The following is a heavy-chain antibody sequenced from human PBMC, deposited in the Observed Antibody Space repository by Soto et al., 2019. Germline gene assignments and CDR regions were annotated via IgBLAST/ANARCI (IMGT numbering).Heavy chain of an antibody. V-gene: IGHV5-51*01. D-gene: IGHD2-15*01. Sequence: GESLKISCECSGYSFTTYWIAWVRQMPGKGLEWMGIIYPGDSGTRYSPSFQGQVTISADKSISIAYLQWSSLKASDSAMYYCAKTRTSCIYYDMDVGGKGTTVTVPS. CDR3: AKTRTSCIYYDMDV. CDR2: IYPGDSGT. J-gene: IGHJ6*03. CDR1: GYSFTTYW.